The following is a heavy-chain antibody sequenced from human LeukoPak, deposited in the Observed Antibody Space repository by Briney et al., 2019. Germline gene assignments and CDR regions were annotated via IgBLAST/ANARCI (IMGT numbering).Heavy chain of an antibody. V-gene: IGHV3-30-3*01. J-gene: IGHJ5*02. CDR3: AKEDLLPAGGTLGS. CDR2: ISYDGDNK. D-gene: IGHD6-13*01. Sequence: GGSLRLSCAASGFTFSSYAMHWVRQAPGKGLEWVAVISYDGDNKYYADSVKGRFTISRDNSKNTLYLQMDSLRAEDTAIYYCAKEDLLPAGGTLGSWGQGTLVTVSS. CDR1: GFTFSSYA.